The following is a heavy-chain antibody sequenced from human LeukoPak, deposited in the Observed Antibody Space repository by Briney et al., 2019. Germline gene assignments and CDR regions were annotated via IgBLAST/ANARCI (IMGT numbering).Heavy chain of an antibody. J-gene: IGHJ4*02. CDR1: GFTVSSNY. D-gene: IGHD3-3*01. Sequence: GGSLRLSCAASGFTVSSNYMSWVRHAPGEGLEWVSDISRSGSAYSATSAKGRFTSSRDNSKNTRYIKRYSRRAEDTAVYYCPREGYDFWSGYYTGYFDYWGQGTLVTVSS. CDR3: PREGYDFWSGYYTGYFDY. CDR2: ISRSGSA. V-gene: IGHV3-66*01.